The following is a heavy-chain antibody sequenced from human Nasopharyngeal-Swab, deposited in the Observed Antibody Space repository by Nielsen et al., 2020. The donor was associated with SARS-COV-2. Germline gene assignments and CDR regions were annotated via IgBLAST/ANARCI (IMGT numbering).Heavy chain of an antibody. D-gene: IGHD4-17*01. J-gene: IGHJ4*02. V-gene: IGHV3-9*01. CDR1: GFTFDDYA. Sequence: SLKISCAASGFTFDDYAMHWVRQAPGKGLEWASGISWNSGSIGYADSVKGRFTISRDNAKNSLYLQMNSLRAEDTALYYCAKGVDYGDYGRGFDYWGQGTLVTVSS. CDR3: AKGVDYGDYGRGFDY. CDR2: ISWNSGSI.